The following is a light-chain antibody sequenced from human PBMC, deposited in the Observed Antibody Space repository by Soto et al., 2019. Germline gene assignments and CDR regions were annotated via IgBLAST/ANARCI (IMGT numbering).Light chain of an antibody. J-gene: IGKJ3*01. Sequence: DIQMTQSPSSLSASVGDRVTITCQASLDITNYLNWYQQKPGKAPKLLIYGASNLETGVPSRFSGSGPGTDFTFTITSLQPEDIATYYCQQYDRPPFTFGPGTKVDIK. CDR2: GAS. CDR3: QQYDRPPFT. V-gene: IGKV1-33*01. CDR1: LDITNY.